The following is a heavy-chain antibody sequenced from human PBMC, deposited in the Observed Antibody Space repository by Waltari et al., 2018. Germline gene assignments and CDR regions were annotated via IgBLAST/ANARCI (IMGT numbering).Heavy chain of an antibody. CDR2: IYYRGST. Sequence: QLQLQESGPGLVKPSETLSLTCTVSGGSISSSSYYWGWIRQPPGKGLEGIGSIYYRGSTYYNPSLQRRVTIAVDTSKNQFSLKLSSVTAADTAVYYCALAYCGGDCYSEGVDAFDIWGQGTMVTVSS. V-gene: IGHV4-39*01. D-gene: IGHD2-21*02. CDR1: GGSISSSSYY. CDR3: ALAYCGGDCYSEGVDAFDI. J-gene: IGHJ3*02.